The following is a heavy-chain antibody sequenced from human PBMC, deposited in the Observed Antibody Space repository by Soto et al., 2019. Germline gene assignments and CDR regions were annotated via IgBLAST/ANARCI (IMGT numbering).Heavy chain of an antibody. CDR2: IYYSGST. Sequence: ASETLSLTCTVSGGSISGYYWSWIRQPPGKGLEWIGYIYYSGSTNYNPSLKSRVTISVDTSKNQFSLKLSSVTAADTAVYYCARDQIVATMDDYYYYGMDVWGQGTTVTVSS. CDR1: GGSISGYY. D-gene: IGHD5-12*01. CDR3: ARDQIVATMDDYYYYGMDV. V-gene: IGHV4-59*01. J-gene: IGHJ6*02.